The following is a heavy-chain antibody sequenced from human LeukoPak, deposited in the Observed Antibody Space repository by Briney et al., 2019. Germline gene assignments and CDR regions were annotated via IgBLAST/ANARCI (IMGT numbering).Heavy chain of an antibody. J-gene: IGHJ3*02. CDR1: GGSVSSYY. V-gene: IGHV4-59*02. CDR3: ARARYANAWYAFDI. Sequence: PSETLSLTCTVSGGSVSSYYWSWIRQPPGRGLEWIGYLSHSGSSDSNPSLKSRVTILVDTSKNQFSLKLTSVTAADTAVYYCARARYANAWYAFDIWGRGTMVTVSS. CDR2: LSHSGSS. D-gene: IGHD2-2*01.